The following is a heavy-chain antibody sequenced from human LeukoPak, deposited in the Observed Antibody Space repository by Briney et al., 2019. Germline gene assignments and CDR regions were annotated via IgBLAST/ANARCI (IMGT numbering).Heavy chain of an antibody. CDR1: GFTFGDYA. J-gene: IGHJ6*02. D-gene: IGHD3-10*01. CDR3: ARDRDYGMDV. Sequence: GGSLRLSCTASGFTFGDYAMSWVRQAPGKGLEWVGFIRSKAYGGTIEYAASVKGRFTISRDDSKSIAYLQMNSLKTEDTAVYYCARDRDYGMDVWGQGATVTVSS. V-gene: IGHV3-49*04. CDR2: IRSKAYGGTI.